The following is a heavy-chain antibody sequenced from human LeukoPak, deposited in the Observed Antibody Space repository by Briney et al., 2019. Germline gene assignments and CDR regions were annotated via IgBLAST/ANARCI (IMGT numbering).Heavy chain of an antibody. CDR3: ARPLGGPIADAFDI. D-gene: IGHD3-16*01. CDR2: IIPIFGTA. CDR1: GGTFSSYA. J-gene: IGHJ3*02. Sequence: SVKVSCKASGGTFSSYAISWVRQAPGQGLEWMGGIIPIFGTANYAQKFQGRVTITTDESTSTAYMELSSLRSEDTAVYYCARPLGGPIADAFDIWGQGTMVTVSS. V-gene: IGHV1-69*05.